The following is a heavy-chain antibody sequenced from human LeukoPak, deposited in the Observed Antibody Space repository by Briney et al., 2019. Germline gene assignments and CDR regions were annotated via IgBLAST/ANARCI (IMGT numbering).Heavy chain of an antibody. CDR1: GFTFSSYS. J-gene: IGHJ6*03. CDR2: ISSSSSYI. Sequence: GGSLRLSCAASGFTFSSYSMNWVRQAPGKGLEWVSSISSSSSYIYYADSVKGRFTISRDNAKNSLYLQMNSLRAEDTAVYYCARKFRGYYYMDVWGKGTTVTVSS. CDR3: ARKFRGYYYMDV. V-gene: IGHV3-21*04.